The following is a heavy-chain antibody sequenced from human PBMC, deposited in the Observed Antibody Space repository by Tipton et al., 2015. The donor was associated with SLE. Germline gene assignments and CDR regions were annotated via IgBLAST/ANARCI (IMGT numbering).Heavy chain of an antibody. Sequence: TLSLTCTVSGGSISSYYWSWIRQPAGKGLEWIGRIYTSGGTNYNPSLKSRVTMSVDTSTNQFSLKLSSVTAADTAVYYCARGGAYYSYGMDVWGQGTTVTVSS. V-gene: IGHV4-4*07. CDR2: IYTSGGT. CDR3: ARGGAYYSYGMDV. CDR1: GGSISSYY. D-gene: IGHD3-16*01. J-gene: IGHJ6*02.